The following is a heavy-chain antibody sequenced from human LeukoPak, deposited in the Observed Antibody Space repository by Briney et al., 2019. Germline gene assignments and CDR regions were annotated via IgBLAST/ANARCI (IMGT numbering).Heavy chain of an antibody. CDR1: GGSISSYY. CDR2: IYYSGST. Sequence: PSETLSLTCTVSGGSISSYYWSWIRQPPGKGLEWIGYIYYSGSTNYNPSLKSRVTISVDTSKNQFSLKLSSVTAADTAVYYCARDRSERVSSGWTYAFDIWGQGTMVTVSS. J-gene: IGHJ3*02. CDR3: ARDRSERVSSGWTYAFDI. D-gene: IGHD6-19*01. V-gene: IGHV4-59*01.